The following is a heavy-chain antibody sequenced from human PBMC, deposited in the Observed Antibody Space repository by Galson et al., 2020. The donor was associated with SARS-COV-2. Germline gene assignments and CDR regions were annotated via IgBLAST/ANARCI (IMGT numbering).Heavy chain of an antibody. CDR3: ARVSVYCTNGVCEYWYFDL. D-gene: IGHD2-8*01. V-gene: IGHV4-30-4*01. CDR1: GGSISSGDYY. CDR2: IYYSGST. Sequence: ETSETLSLTCTVSGGSISSGDYYWSWIRQPPGKGLEWIGYIYYSGSTYYNPSLKSRVTISVDTSKNQFSLKLSSVTAADTAVYYCARVSVYCTNGVCEYWYFDLWGRGTLVTVSS. J-gene: IGHJ2*01.